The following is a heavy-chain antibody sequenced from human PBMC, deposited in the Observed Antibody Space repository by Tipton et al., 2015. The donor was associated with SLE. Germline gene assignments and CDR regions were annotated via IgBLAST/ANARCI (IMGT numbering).Heavy chain of an antibody. D-gene: IGHD2-8*01. CDR3: ARRYGTSFDY. Sequence: TLSLTCTVSGGSISYYHWSWIRQSPGKGLEWIGYIYYTGNITFNPSLKSRVIISVDTSKNQFSLKLSSVTAADTAVYYCARRYGTSFDYWDQGTLVTVSS. V-gene: IGHV4-59*01. J-gene: IGHJ4*02. CDR1: GGSISYYH. CDR2: IYYTGNI.